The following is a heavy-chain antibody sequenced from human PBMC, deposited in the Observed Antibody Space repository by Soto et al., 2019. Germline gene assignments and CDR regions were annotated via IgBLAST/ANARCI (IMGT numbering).Heavy chain of an antibody. CDR2: ISYDGSNK. D-gene: IGHD3-10*01. CDR3: ARVSHRRITMVRGAIHDY. J-gene: IGHJ4*02. Sequence: QVQLVESGGGVVQPGRSLRLSCAASGFTFSSYAMHWVRQAPGKGLEWVAVISYDGSNKYYADSVKGRFTISRDNSKNTLYLQMNSLRAEDTAVYYCARVSHRRITMVRGAIHDYWGQGTLVTVSS. CDR1: GFTFSSYA. V-gene: IGHV3-30-3*01.